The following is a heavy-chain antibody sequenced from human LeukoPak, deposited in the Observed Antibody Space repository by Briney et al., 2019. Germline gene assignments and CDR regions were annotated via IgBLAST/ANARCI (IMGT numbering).Heavy chain of an antibody. J-gene: IGHJ3*02. Sequence: GGSLRLSCAASGFSFSTYAMSWVRQAPGKGLEWVSGISGSAGRTYHAESVKGRFTISRDNSKNTLFLQMNSLTAEGTAVYYCAKDLTVTTRGTYAFDIWGPGTMVTVSS. CDR1: GFSFSTYA. CDR3: AKDLTVTTRGTYAFDI. D-gene: IGHD4-17*01. V-gene: IGHV3-23*01. CDR2: ISGSAGRT.